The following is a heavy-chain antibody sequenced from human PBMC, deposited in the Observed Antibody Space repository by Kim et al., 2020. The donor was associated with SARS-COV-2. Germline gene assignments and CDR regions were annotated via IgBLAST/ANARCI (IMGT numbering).Heavy chain of an antibody. Sequence: GGSLRLSCAASGFSFSDYSMTWIRQAPGKGLEWLAYINSDGTSIKYADSVNGRFTISRDNAKKSLPLQMNSLTPEDTAVYYCVREPASWGQGTLVTVSS. CDR3: VREPAS. CDR1: GFSFSDYS. CDR2: INSDGTSI. J-gene: IGHJ5*02. V-gene: IGHV3-11*01.